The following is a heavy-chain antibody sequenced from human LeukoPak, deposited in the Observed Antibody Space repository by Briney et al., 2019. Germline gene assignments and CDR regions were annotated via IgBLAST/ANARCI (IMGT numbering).Heavy chain of an antibody. D-gene: IGHD2-2*01. CDR2: ISSSGSTI. CDR3: ARDSRIVVVPAAHYGMDV. V-gene: IGHV3-11*01. CDR1: GFTFSDYY. J-gene: IGHJ6*02. Sequence: GGSLRLSCAASGFTFSDYYMSWIRQAPGRGLEWGSYISSSGSTIYYADSVKGRFTISRDTAKNSLYLQMNSLRAEDTAVYYCARDSRIVVVPAAHYGMDVWGQGTTVTVSS.